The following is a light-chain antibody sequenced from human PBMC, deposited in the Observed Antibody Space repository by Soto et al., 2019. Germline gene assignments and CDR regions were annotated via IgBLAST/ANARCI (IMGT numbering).Light chain of an antibody. Sequence: DIQMNQFPSTLCASVRNRVTITFRASQTISSWLAWYQQRPGRAPKFLIYNASILKNGVPLRFSGSGSGTQFTLTNSSLQPDDFATYYCQHYNSYSEAFGQGTKVDIK. J-gene: IGKJ1*01. V-gene: IGKV1-5*03. CDR2: NAS. CDR3: QHYNSYSEA. CDR1: QTISSW.